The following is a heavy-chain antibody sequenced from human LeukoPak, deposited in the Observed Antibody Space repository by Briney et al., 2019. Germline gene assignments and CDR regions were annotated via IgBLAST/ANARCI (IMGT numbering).Heavy chain of an antibody. Sequence: PSETLSLTCTVSGDSINNSSYYWGWIRQPPGTGLEWIGSIHYSGSTYYNPSLKSRVTISVDTSKNQFSLRLSSVTAADTAVYCCARGSIAPDYWGQGTLVTVSS. CDR2: IHYSGST. D-gene: IGHD6-6*01. J-gene: IGHJ4*02. CDR3: ARGSIAPDY. V-gene: IGHV4-39*01. CDR1: GDSINNSSYY.